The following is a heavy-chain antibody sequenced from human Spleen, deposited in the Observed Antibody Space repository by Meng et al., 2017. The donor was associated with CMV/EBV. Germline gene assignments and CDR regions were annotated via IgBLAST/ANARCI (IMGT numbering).Heavy chain of an antibody. J-gene: IGHJ4*02. CDR1: GFTFSRYA. CDR2: ISGSGTTT. D-gene: IGHD3-3*01. CDR3: ARVAYDFWSGHYSRF. Sequence: GGSLRLSCAASGFTFSRYAMIWVRQAPGKGLQWVSGISGSGTTTYYADSVKGRFTISRDNSTNTLYLQMNSLRAEDTAVYYCARVAYDFWSGHYSRFWGQGTLVTVSS. V-gene: IGHV3-23*01.